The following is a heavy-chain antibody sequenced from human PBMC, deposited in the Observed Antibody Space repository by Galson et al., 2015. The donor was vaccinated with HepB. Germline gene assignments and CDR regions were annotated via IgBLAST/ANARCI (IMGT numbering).Heavy chain of an antibody. J-gene: IGHJ2*01. V-gene: IGHV3-33*01. D-gene: IGHD1-26*01. CDR3: AGGLGVWYFDL. CDR1: GLTFSSYG. CDR2: IYYDGSNK. Sequence: SLRLSCAASGLTFSSYGMHWVRQAPGKGLEWVALIYYDGSNKYYADSVMGRFTISRDNSKNTLFLQMNSLRAEDTAVYYCAGGLGVWYFDLWGRGTLVTVSS.